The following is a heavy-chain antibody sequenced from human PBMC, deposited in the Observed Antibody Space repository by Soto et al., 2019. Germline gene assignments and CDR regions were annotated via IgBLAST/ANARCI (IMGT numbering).Heavy chain of an antibody. CDR3: ARVCDGYNPTRGWFDP. CDR2: VYYTGCT. Sequence: SETLSLTCTISGGSISGYYWSWIRQPPGKGLEWIGYVYYTGCTKYNPSLERRVAMSADTSKNQFSLKVTSVTAADTAVYYCARVCDGYNPTRGWFDPWGQGTLVTVSS. CDR1: GGSISGYY. V-gene: IGHV4-59*01. D-gene: IGHD2-21*01. J-gene: IGHJ5*02.